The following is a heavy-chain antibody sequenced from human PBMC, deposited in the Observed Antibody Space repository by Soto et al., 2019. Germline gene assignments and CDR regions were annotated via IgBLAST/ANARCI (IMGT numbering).Heavy chain of an antibody. V-gene: IGHV1-18*01. CDR1: GYSFSTYG. CDR2: ISGLNGNT. J-gene: IGHJ4*02. D-gene: IGHD2-21*01. CDR3: ARDLFGEDGAGYFDY. Sequence: QVHLVQSGVEVKKPGASVKVSCKASGYSFSTYGISWVRQAPGQGLEWMGWISGLNGNTNYAQNLQGRVTMTTDTSTSTAYKGLRSLGFDDTAMYYCARDLFGEDGAGYFDYWGQGTLVTVSS.